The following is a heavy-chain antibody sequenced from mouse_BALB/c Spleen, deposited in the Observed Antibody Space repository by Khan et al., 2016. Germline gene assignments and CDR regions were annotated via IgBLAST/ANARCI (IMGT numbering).Heavy chain of an antibody. CDR2: IWAGGST. Sequence: QVQLKQSGPGLVAPSQSLSITCAVSGFSLTTYGVHWVRQPPGKGLEWLGVIWAGGSTNYNSALMSRLIINKDNSKSQVFLKMNSLQTDDTAMYYCARILHGSSPYYAMVYWGQGTSVTVSS. D-gene: IGHD1-1*01. J-gene: IGHJ4*01. CDR3: ARILHGSSPYYAMVY. V-gene: IGHV2-9*02. CDR1: GFSLTTYG.